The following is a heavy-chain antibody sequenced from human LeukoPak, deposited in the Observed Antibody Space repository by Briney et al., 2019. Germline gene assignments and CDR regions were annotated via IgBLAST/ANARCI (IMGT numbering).Heavy chain of an antibody. CDR3: APVDGYCSGGSCSY. CDR2: ISGSGGST. Sequence: GGSLRLSCAASGFTFSSYAMSWVRQAPGKGLEWVSAISGSGGSTYYSDSVKGRFTISRDNYKNTLYLQMNSLRAENTAVYYCAPVDGYCSGGSCSYWGQGTLVTVSS. CDR1: GFTFSSYA. V-gene: IGHV3-23*01. D-gene: IGHD2-15*01. J-gene: IGHJ4*02.